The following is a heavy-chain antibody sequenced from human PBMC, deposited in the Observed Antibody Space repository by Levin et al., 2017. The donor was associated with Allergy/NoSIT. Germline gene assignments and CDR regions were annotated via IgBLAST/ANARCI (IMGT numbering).Heavy chain of an antibody. Sequence: GESLKISCAASGFTFSSYAMSWVRQAPGKGLEWVSAISTSGGTTYYADSVKGRFTISRDNSKNTLYLQMNSLRAEDTAVYYCAKFGSYYGSGRGYFDYWGQGTLVTVSS. D-gene: IGHD3-10*01. CDR2: ISTSGGTT. CDR3: AKFGSYYGSGRGYFDY. J-gene: IGHJ4*02. V-gene: IGHV3-23*01. CDR1: GFTFSSYA.